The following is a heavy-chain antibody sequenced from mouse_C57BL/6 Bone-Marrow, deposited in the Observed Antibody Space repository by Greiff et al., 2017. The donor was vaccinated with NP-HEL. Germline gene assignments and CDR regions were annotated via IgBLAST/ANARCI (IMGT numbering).Heavy chain of an antibody. CDR3: TRGGITTVVYWYFDV. CDR2: IYPGNSDT. V-gene: IGHV1-5*01. Sequence: VQLQQSGTVLARPGASVKMSCKTSGYTFTSYWMHWVKQRPGQGLEWIGAIYPGNSDTSYNQKFKGKAKLTAVTSASTAYMELSSLTNEDAAVYYCTRGGITTVVYWYFDVWGTGTTVTVSS. CDR1: GYTFTSYW. J-gene: IGHJ1*03. D-gene: IGHD1-1*01.